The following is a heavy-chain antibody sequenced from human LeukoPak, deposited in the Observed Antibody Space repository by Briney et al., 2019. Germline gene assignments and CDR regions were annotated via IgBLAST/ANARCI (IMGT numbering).Heavy chain of an antibody. J-gene: IGHJ4*02. D-gene: IGHD3-22*01. CDR1: GFAFSIYA. Sequence: GGSLRLSCAACGFAFSIYAMSWVRQAPGKGLEWVSAISGSGGSTYYADSVKGRFTISRDNSKNTLYLQMNSLRAEDTAVYYCAKTYYDSSGYYLEPFDYWGQGTLVTVSS. V-gene: IGHV3-23*01. CDR2: ISGSGGST. CDR3: AKTYYDSSGYYLEPFDY.